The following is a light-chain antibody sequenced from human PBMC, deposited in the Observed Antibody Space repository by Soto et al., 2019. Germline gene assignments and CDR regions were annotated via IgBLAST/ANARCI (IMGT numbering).Light chain of an antibody. CDR3: ISYTSIITLI. J-gene: IGLJ2*01. Sequence: QSALTQPASVSGSPGQSITISCTGTSSDVGGYNYVSWYQQHPGRAPKLIIYDVSNRPSGVSNRFSGSKSGNTASLTISGLQAEDEADYYCISYTSIITLIFGGGTKLTVL. V-gene: IGLV2-14*03. CDR1: SSDVGGYNY. CDR2: DVS.